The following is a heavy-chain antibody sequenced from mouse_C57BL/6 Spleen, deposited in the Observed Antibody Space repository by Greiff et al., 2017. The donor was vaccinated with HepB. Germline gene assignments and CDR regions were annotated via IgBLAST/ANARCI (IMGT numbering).Heavy chain of an antibody. CDR1: GFTFSDYY. CDR2: INYDGSST. V-gene: IGHV5-16*01. J-gene: IGHJ4*01. Sequence: EVQVVEFEGGLVQPGSSMKLSCTASGFTFSDYYMAWVRQVPEKGLEWVANINYDGSSTYYLDSLKSRFIISRDNAKNILYLQMSSLKSEDTATYYCARDYYAMDYWGQGTSVTVSS. CDR3: ARDYYAMDY.